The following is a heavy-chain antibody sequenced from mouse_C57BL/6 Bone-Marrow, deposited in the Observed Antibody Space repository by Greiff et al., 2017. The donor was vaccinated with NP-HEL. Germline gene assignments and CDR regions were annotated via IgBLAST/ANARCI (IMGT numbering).Heavy chain of an antibody. CDR2: IDPSDSYP. CDR1: GYTFTSYW. Sequence: VQLQQPGAELVRPGTSVKLSCKASGYTFTSYWMHWVKQRPGQGLEWIGVIDPSDSYPNYNQKFKGKATLTVDTSSSTAYMQLSSLTSEDSAVYYCARGEAYYDYGYFDVWGTGTTVTVSS. J-gene: IGHJ1*03. CDR3: ARGEAYYDYGYFDV. V-gene: IGHV1-59*01. D-gene: IGHD2-4*01.